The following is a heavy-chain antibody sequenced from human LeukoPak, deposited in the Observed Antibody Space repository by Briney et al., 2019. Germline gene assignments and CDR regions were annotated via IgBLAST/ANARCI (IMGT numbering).Heavy chain of an antibody. D-gene: IGHD4-17*01. CDR1: GYTFINYC. Sequence: ASVTVSCKASGYTFINYCYSWMRQAPGHGLEGMGWISGYNGKTTYAQRLQGRVTMTTDTPTSTAYMERRSLRSDDTAVYYCARDIDPNYGESYLDYWGQGTLVTVSS. CDR3: ARDIDPNYGESYLDY. V-gene: IGHV1-18*01. J-gene: IGHJ4*02. CDR2: ISGYNGKT.